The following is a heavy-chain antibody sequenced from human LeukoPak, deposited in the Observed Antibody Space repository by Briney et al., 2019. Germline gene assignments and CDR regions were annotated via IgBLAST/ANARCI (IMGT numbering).Heavy chain of an antibody. D-gene: IGHD3-3*01. CDR1: GYTVSTNY. V-gene: IGHV3-33*08. Sequence: PGGSLRLSCAASGYTVSTNYMNWVRQAPGKGLEWVAIIWYDASNKYYADSVKGRFTISRDNSKSTLFLQMNSLRAEDTAMCYCARDYGSGMDCWGQGTLVTVSS. CDR3: ARDYGSGMDC. J-gene: IGHJ4*02. CDR2: IWYDASNK.